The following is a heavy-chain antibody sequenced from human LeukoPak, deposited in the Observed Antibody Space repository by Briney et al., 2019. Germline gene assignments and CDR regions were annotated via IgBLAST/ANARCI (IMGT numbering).Heavy chain of an antibody. V-gene: IGHV4-4*07. CDR3: ARDSGTTGEVKFDP. J-gene: IGHJ5*02. CDR2: IYSSGTT. Sequence: SETLSLTCTVSGGSVSSYYWSWIRQPAGKGLEWIGRIYSSGTTTYNPSLKSRVTMSVDTAKNQVSLRLSSVTAADTAVYYCARDSGTTGEVKFDPWGQGSLVTVSS. CDR1: GGSVSSYY. D-gene: IGHD3-10*01.